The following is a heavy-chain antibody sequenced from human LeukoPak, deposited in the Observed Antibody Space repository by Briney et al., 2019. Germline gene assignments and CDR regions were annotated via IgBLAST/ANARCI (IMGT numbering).Heavy chain of an antibody. V-gene: IGHV4-31*03. CDR1: GGSISSGGYY. Sequence: SETLSLTCTVSGGSISSGGYYWSWIRQHPGKGLEWIGYIYYSGSPYYNPSLKSRVSISVDTSKNQFSLKLSSVTAADTAVYYCARCPLVRGVILPWFDPWGQGTLVTVSS. D-gene: IGHD3-10*01. CDR3: ARCPLVRGVILPWFDP. CDR2: IYYSGSP. J-gene: IGHJ5*02.